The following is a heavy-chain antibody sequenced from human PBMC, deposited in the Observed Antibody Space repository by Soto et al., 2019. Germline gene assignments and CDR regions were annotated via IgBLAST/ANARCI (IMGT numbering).Heavy chain of an antibody. CDR3: ARGGELNYYHGMDV. V-gene: IGHV1-18*01. J-gene: IGHJ6*01. D-gene: IGHD1-1*01. CDR2: ISAYNGKT. Sequence: GQGLEWMGWISAYNGKTNYAQNVQGRVTMTTDTSTRTAYMDLRSLRSDDTAVYYRARGGELNYYHGMDVWGKGTTVTVSS.